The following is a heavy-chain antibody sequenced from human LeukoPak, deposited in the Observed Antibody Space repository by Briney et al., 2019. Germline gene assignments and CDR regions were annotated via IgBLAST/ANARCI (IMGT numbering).Heavy chain of an antibody. CDR3: ARGRPAKTSYDAFDI. J-gene: IGHJ3*02. CDR2: ISSSSSYI. V-gene: IGHV3-21*01. CDR1: EFTFSSYW. Sequence: GGSLRLSCAASEFTFSSYWMHWVRQAPGKGLEWVSSISSSSSYIYYADSVKGRFTIFRDNAKNSLYLQMNSLRAEDTAVYYCARGRPAKTSYDAFDIWGQGTMVTVSS. D-gene: IGHD2-2*01.